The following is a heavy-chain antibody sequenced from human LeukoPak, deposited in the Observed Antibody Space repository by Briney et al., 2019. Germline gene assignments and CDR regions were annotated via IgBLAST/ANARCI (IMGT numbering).Heavy chain of an antibody. CDR2: ITSSGSHI. CDR3: GRDLYSGYYSNDYYYCMEV. V-gene: IGHV3-21*05. Sequence: GGSLRLSCAASGFTFSSFNMNWVRQPPGKAMEWVSYITSSGSHIFYADSVRGRFTIYRDNAKNTLYLQMHSLRPDDTAVYFCGRDLYSGYYSNDYYYCMEVGGKGTTGTIS. J-gene: IGHJ6*03. CDR1: GFTFSSFN. D-gene: IGHD3-22*01.